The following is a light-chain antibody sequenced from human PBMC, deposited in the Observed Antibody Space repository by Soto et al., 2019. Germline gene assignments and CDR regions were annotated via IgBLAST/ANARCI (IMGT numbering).Light chain of an antibody. Sequence: EILMTQSPSTLSVSPGERATLSCRASQSVSSKLAWYQQKPGQAPRLLIYGASTRATGIPARLSGSGSGTEFTLTISSLQSEDFAVYYCQQYNNWPPMYTFGQGTRLEIK. CDR3: QQYNNWPPMYT. CDR2: GAS. CDR1: QSVSSK. J-gene: IGKJ5*01. V-gene: IGKV3-15*01.